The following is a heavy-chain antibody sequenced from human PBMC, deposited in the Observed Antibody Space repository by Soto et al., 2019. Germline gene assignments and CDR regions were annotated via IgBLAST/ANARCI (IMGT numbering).Heavy chain of an antibody. CDR2: MTGSGGDI. J-gene: IGHJ4*02. Sequence: EVQLLESGGGLVQPGGSLRLSCAASGFSVSRYAMRWVRQPPGKGQEWVAGMTGSGGDIRYADPVKGRFTISKDNSKNTLDLQMNSLRAEDTAIYYCAKDAVYGDGLWLAGNWGQGTLVTVSS. D-gene: IGHD2-21*02. CDR3: AKDAVYGDGLWLAGN. CDR1: GFSVSRYA. V-gene: IGHV3-23*01.